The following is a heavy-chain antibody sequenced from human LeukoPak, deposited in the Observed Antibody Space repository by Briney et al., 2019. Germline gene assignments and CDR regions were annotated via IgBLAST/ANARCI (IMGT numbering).Heavy chain of an antibody. CDR1: GGSISSSSYY. V-gene: IGHV4-39*01. D-gene: IGHD3-16*02. J-gene: IGHJ5*02. CDR3: ARRGDIGGFDP. Sequence: PSETLSLTCTVSGGSISSSSYYWGWIRQPPGKGLEWIGSIYYSGSTYYNPSLKSRVTISVDTSKNQFSLKLSSVTAADTAVDYCARRGDIGGFDPWGQGTLVTVSS. CDR2: IYYSGST.